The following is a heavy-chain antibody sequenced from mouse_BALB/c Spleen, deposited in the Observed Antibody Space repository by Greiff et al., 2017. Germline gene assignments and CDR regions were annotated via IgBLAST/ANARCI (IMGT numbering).Heavy chain of an antibody. Sequence: VQLQQSGAELVRPGALVKLSCKASGFNIKDYYMHWVKQRPEQGLEWIGWIDPENGNTIYDPKFQGKASITADTSSNTAYLQLSSLTSEDTAVYYCALLRQGCGDYFDYWGQGTTLTVSS. D-gene: IGHD2-4*01. V-gene: IGHV14-1*02. CDR3: ALLRQGCGDYFDY. CDR2: IDPENGNT. J-gene: IGHJ2*01. CDR1: GFNIKDYY.